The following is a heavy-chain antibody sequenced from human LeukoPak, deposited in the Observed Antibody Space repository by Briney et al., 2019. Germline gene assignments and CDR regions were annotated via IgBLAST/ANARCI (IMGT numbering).Heavy chain of an antibody. J-gene: IGHJ4*02. Sequence: GGSLRLSCAASGFTFSGYPIHWVRQAPGKGLEWVAVISYDGSNKYYADSVKGRFTISRDNSKNTLCLQMNSLRAEDTAVYYYARDLEDSSGGGDYWGQGTLVTVSS. CDR3: ARDLEDSSGGGDY. CDR1: GFTFSGYP. V-gene: IGHV3-30-3*01. CDR2: ISYDGSNK. D-gene: IGHD3-22*01.